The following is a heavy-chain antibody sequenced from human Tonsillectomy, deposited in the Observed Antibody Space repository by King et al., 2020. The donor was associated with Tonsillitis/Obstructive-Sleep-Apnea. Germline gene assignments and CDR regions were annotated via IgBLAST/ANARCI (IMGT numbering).Heavy chain of an antibody. CDR1: GFTFGDYA. D-gene: IGHD6-13*01. CDR2: IRSKAYGGTT. Sequence: VQLVESGGGLVQPGRSLRLSCTASGFTFGDYAMNWVRQAPGKGLEWVGFIRSKAYGGTTEYAASVKGRFTISRDDSKSIAYLQMNRLKTEDTAVYYCTRVGSGITAVYGIDVWGQGATGTVSS. CDR3: TRVGSGITAVYGIDV. J-gene: IGHJ6*02. V-gene: IGHV3-49*04.